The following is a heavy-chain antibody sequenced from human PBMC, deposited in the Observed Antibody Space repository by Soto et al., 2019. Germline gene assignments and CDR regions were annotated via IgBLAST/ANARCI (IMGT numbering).Heavy chain of an antibody. Sequence: EVQLVESGGGLVQPGGSLRLSCAASGFTFSSYSMNWVRQAPGKGLEWVSYISSSSSTIYYADSVKGRFTISRDNAKNSLYLQMNSLRDEDTAVYYCARDANYYGSGSYYWVFDYWGQGTLVTVSS. D-gene: IGHD3-10*01. CDR2: ISSSSSTI. CDR3: ARDANYYGSGSYYWVFDY. V-gene: IGHV3-48*02. J-gene: IGHJ4*02. CDR1: GFTFSSYS.